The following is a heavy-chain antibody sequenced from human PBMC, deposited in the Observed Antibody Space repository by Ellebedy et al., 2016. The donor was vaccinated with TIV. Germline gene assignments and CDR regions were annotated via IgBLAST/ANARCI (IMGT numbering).Heavy chain of an antibody. D-gene: IGHD6-13*01. Sequence: MPSETLSLTCTVSGGSISPYYWSWTRQPPGKGLEWIGYISYSGSTNYNPSLKSRVTISVDTSKNQFSLRLNSMTAADTAVYYCARVVWQQPVSYAFDIWGQGTMVTVSS. J-gene: IGHJ3*02. V-gene: IGHV4-59*01. CDR3: ARVVWQQPVSYAFDI. CDR1: GGSISPYY. CDR2: ISYSGST.